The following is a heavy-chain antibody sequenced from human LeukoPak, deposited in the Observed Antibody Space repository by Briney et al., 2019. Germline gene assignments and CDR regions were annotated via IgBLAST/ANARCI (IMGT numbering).Heavy chain of an antibody. D-gene: IGHD3-10*01. Sequence: ASVKVSCKASGGTFSSYAISWVRQAPGQGLEWMGWINPNSGGTNYAQKFQGRVTMTRDTSISTAYMELSRLRSDDTAVYYCAREGTRITMVRGVIIRYWGQGTLVTVSS. V-gene: IGHV1-2*02. CDR3: AREGTRITMVRGVIIRY. CDR2: INPNSGGT. J-gene: IGHJ4*02. CDR1: GGTFSSYA.